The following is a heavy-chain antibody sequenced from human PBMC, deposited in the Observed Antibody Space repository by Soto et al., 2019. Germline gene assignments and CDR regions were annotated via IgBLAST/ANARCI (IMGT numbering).Heavy chain of an antibody. D-gene: IGHD6-19*01. J-gene: IGHJ3*02. CDR3: ARMSGIAVAGSHPGAFDI. Sequence: PGGALRPSWGASGFSWRSYGTQCVRQDPGKGLEWVAVISYDGSNKYYADSVKGRFTISRDNSKNTLYLQMNSLRAEDTAVYYCARMSGIAVAGSHPGAFDIWGQGTMVTVSS. V-gene: IGHV3-33*08. CDR2: ISYDGSNK. CDR1: GFSWRSYG.